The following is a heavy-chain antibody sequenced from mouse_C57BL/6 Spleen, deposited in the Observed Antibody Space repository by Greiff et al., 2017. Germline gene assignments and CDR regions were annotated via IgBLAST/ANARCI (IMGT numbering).Heavy chain of an antibody. CDR1: GFTFSSYA. Sequence: EVKVEESGEGLVKPGGSLKLSCAASGFTFSSYAMSWVRQTPEKRLEWVAYISSGGDYIYYADTVKGRFTISRDNARNTLYLQMSSLKSEDTAMYYCTRDRSPGYFDYWGQGTTLTVSS. J-gene: IGHJ2*01. V-gene: IGHV5-9-1*02. CDR2: ISSGGDYI. CDR3: TRDRSPGYFDY.